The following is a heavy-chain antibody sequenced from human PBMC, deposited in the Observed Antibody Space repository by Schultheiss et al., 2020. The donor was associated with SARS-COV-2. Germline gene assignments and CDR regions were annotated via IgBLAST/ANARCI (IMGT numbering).Heavy chain of an antibody. CDR2: ISAYNGNT. V-gene: IGHV1-18*01. D-gene: IGHD2-21*02. J-gene: IGHJ3*02. Sequence: ASVKVSCKASGYTFTSYGISWVRQAPGQGLEWMGWISAYNGNTNYAQKLQGRVTMTTDTSTSTAYMELRSLRSDDTAVYYCARVPYCGGDCENRAFDIWGQGTMVTVSS. CDR1: GYTFTSYG. CDR3: ARVPYCGGDCENRAFDI.